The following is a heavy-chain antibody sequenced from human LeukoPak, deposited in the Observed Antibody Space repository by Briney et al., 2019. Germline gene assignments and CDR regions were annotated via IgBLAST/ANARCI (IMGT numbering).Heavy chain of an antibody. CDR1: GGSISSGGSS. V-gene: IGHV4-30-2*01. Sequence: PSQTLSLICAVSGGSISSGGSSWSWIRQPPGKGLEWIGYISQSGSTYYNPSLKSRITMSVDRSKNQFSLKLNSVTAADTAVYYCARHYGPWGQGTLVTVSS. CDR3: ARHYGP. CDR2: ISQSGST. J-gene: IGHJ5*02. D-gene: IGHD3-16*01.